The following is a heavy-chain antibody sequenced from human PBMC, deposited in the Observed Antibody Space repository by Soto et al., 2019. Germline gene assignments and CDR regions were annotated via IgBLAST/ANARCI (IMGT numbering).Heavy chain of an antibody. V-gene: IGHV4-61*01. Sequence: QVQLQESGPGLVKPSETLSLTCTVSGGSVSSGSYYWSWIRQPPGKGLEWIGYIYYSGSTNYNPPLKSRVTISVDTSKSQFSLKLSSVTAADTAVYYCARDYYDSSGLRVMDVWGQGTTVTVSS. CDR1: GGSVSSGSYY. CDR3: ARDYYDSSGLRVMDV. D-gene: IGHD3-22*01. CDR2: IYYSGST. J-gene: IGHJ6*02.